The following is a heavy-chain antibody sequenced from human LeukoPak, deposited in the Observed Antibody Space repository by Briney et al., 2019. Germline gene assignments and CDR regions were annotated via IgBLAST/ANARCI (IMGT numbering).Heavy chain of an antibody. CDR1: GFTFSSCP. Sequence: GGSLRLSCAASGFTFSSCPMNWVRQAPGKGLEWVSVISGSGGATFYGDSVQGRFTISRDNSRDTLYLQMSSLRAEDTAVYYCGKYIQTAVGANDYWGQGTLVTVSS. J-gene: IGHJ4*02. CDR2: ISGSGGAT. D-gene: IGHD1-26*01. V-gene: IGHV3-23*01. CDR3: GKYIQTAVGANDY.